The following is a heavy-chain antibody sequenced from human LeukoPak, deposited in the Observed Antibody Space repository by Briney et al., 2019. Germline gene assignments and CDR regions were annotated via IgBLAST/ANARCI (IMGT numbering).Heavy chain of an antibody. CDR1: GFTFSSYW. CDR2: NNSDGSST. D-gene: IGHD3-10*01. Sequence: PGGSLRLSCAASGFTFSSYWMHWVRQAPGKGLVWVSRNNSDGSSTNYADSVKGRFTISRDNAKNTLYMQMNSLTAEDTAVYYCARERGSGSYGYYYYIDVWGKGTTVTVSS. J-gene: IGHJ6*03. V-gene: IGHV3-74*01. CDR3: ARERGSGSYGYYYYIDV.